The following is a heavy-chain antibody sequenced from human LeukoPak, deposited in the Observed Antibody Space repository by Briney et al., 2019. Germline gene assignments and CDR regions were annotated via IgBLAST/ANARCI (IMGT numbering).Heavy chain of an antibody. D-gene: IGHD3-10*01. CDR2: IVPMFDTT. CDR1: GGTFNTYA. V-gene: IGHV1-69*13. Sequence: GASVKVSCKASGGTFNTYAITWVRQAPGQGLEWLGGIVPMFDTTNYGQKFQGRLTITADPSTSTAYMELSSLRSEDTATYYCARDIRNYYDSGAYGWFDPWGQGTLVPVSS. J-gene: IGHJ5*02. CDR3: ARDIRNYYDSGAYGWFDP.